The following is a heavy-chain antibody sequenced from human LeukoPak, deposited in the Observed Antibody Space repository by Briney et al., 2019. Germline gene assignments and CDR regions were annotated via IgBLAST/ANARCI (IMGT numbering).Heavy chain of an antibody. CDR1: GFTFSSYG. CDR2: ISYDGSNK. CDR3: AKDFRMVRGVIIFWAFDI. D-gene: IGHD3-10*01. J-gene: IGHJ3*02. Sequence: PGGSLRLSCAASGFTFSSYGMHWVRQAPGKGLEWVAVISYDGSNKYYADSVKGRFTISRDNSKNTLYLQMNSLRAEDTAVYYCAKDFRMVRGVIIFWAFDIWGQRTMVTVSS. V-gene: IGHV3-30*18.